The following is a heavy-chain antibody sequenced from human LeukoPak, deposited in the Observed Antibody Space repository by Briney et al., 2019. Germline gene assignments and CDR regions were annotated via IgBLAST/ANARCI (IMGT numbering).Heavy chain of an antibody. Sequence: GGSLRLSCAASGFTFSSYAMSWVRQAPGKGLESVSAISGSGGSTYYADSVKGRFTISRDNSKNTLYLQMNSLRAEDTAVYYCAKGVGFGELLPTYFDYWGQGTLVTVSS. V-gene: IGHV3-23*01. J-gene: IGHJ4*02. D-gene: IGHD3-10*01. CDR1: GFTFSSYA. CDR3: AKGVGFGELLPTYFDY. CDR2: ISGSGGST.